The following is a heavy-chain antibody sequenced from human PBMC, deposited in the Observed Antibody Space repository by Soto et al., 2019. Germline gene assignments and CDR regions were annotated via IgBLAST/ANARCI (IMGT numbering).Heavy chain of an antibody. CDR3: TKETIAVGGPNYFDY. J-gene: IGHJ4*02. D-gene: IGHD6-19*01. V-gene: IGHV3-30*18. Sequence: GGSLRLSCEGSGFTFSRYGMHWVRQAPGMGLEWVAVVSHDGLAQYYGDSVKGRFTISRDNSQNTLYLQMNNLRTEDTAIYYCTKETIAVGGPNYFDYWGQGTLVTVSS. CDR1: GFTFSRYG. CDR2: VSHDGLAQ.